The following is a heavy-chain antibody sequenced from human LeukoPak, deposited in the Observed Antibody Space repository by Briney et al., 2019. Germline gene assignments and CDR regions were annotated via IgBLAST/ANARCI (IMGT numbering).Heavy chain of an antibody. CDR1: GGSFSVYY. Sequence: SETLSLTCAVYGGSFSVYYWSWIRHPPGKGLEWNGEINHSGRTNYHTSLKGRVTLSVDKSQTQFTLSLSSVTAADTAVYYCASLVWFGYHMDVWGKGTTVTVSS. CDR3: ASLVWFGYHMDV. J-gene: IGHJ6*03. CDR2: INHSGRT. V-gene: IGHV4-34*01. D-gene: IGHD3-10*01.